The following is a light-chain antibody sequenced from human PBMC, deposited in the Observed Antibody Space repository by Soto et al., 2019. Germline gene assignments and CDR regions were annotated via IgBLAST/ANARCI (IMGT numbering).Light chain of an antibody. Sequence: QSALTQPASVSGSPGQSITISCTGTSSDVGSYNLVSWYQQHPGKXXXXXXYEGXTXXSXVXXXXXXSXXXXXXXXXXSGXQAEDEADYYCCSYARSSTFWVFGGGTKLTVL. CDR3: CSYARSSTFWV. J-gene: IGLJ3*02. CDR2: EGX. CDR1: SSDVGSYNL. V-gene: IGLV2-23*03.